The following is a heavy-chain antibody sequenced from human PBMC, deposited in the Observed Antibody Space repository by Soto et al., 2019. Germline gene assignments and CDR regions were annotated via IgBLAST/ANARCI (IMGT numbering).Heavy chain of an antibody. CDR1: GFTFSGSA. CDR2: IRSKANNYAT. J-gene: IGHJ4*02. Sequence: EVQLVESGGGLVQPGGSLKLSCAASGFTFSGSAMHWVRQASGKGLEWVGRIRSKANNYATAYAASVKGRFTISRDDSKNTAYLQMNSLNTEDTAVYYCTRAYGDYGQIDYWGQGTLVTVSS. D-gene: IGHD4-17*01. V-gene: IGHV3-73*01. CDR3: TRAYGDYGQIDY.